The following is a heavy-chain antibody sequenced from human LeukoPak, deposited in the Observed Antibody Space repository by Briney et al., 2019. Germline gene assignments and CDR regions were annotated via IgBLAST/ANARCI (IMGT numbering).Heavy chain of an antibody. CDR1: GGSISSYY. CDR2: IYYSGST. D-gene: IGHD6-6*01. CDR3: ARGVKIEYSSSSRNWFFDL. J-gene: IGHJ2*01. Sequence: SETLSLTCTVSGGSISSYYWSWIWQPPGKGLEWIGYIYYSGSTNYNPSLRSRVTISVDTSKNQFSLKLSSVTAADTAVYYCARGVKIEYSSSSRNWFFDLWGRGTLVTVSS. V-gene: IGHV4-59*08.